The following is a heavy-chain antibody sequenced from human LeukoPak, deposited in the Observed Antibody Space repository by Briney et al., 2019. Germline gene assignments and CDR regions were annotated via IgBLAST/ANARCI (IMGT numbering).Heavy chain of an antibody. Sequence: SGGSLRLSCIAPGFTFGDYAISRFRQAPGKGLEKVGLFRRKTYGGTTEYAASVKGRFTISRVESKSIAYLQMNSLKTEDTAVYYCTRADWLLSLVYFDYWGQGTLVTVSS. J-gene: IGHJ4*02. CDR3: TRADWLLSLVYFDY. CDR1: GFTFGDYA. V-gene: IGHV3-49*03. CDR2: FRRKTYGGTT. D-gene: IGHD3-9*01.